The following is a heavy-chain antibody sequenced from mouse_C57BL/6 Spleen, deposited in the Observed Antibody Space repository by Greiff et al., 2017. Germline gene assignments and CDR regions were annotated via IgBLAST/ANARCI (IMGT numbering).Heavy chain of an antibody. CDR3: AKTSSIYYVYDAGYFDY. CDR1: GYTFTSYW. Sequence: QVQLQQSGAELVKPGASVQLSCKASGYTFTSYWMHWVKQRPGQGLEWIGMIHPNSGSTNYNEKFKSKATLTVDKSSSTAYMQLSSLTSEDSAVYYRAKTSSIYYVYDAGYFDYWGQGTTLTVSS. J-gene: IGHJ2*01. D-gene: IGHD2-2*01. V-gene: IGHV1-64*01. CDR2: IHPNSGST.